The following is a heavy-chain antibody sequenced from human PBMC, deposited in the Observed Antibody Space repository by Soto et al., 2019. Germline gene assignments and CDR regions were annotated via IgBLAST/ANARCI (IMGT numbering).Heavy chain of an antibody. Sequence: GGSLRLSCAASGFTFSSYSMNWVRQAPGKGLEWVSSISSSSSYIYYADSVKGRFTISRDNAKNSLYLQMNSLRAEDTAVYYCARGGGEYYDFWSGYYRIDAFDIWGQGTMVTVS. J-gene: IGHJ3*02. CDR2: ISSSSSYI. CDR1: GFTFSSYS. V-gene: IGHV3-21*01. D-gene: IGHD3-3*01. CDR3: ARGGGEYYDFWSGYYRIDAFDI.